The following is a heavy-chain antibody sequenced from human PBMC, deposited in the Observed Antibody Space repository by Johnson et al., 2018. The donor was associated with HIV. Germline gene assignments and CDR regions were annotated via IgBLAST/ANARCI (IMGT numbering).Heavy chain of an antibody. CDR2: ISDDGNDL. D-gene: IGHD6-13*01. CDR1: GFTFSTNW. J-gene: IGHJ3*02. V-gene: IGHV3-74*03. Sequence: VQLVESGGDLVQPGGSLRLSCVGSGFTFSTNWMHWVRQAPGKGLAWVARISDDGNDLSYADSVKGRFTISRDNAKNTLYLRMDSLGAEDTAMYYCAKGGGSSWSDAFDIWGQGTMVTVSS. CDR3: AKGGGSSWSDAFDI.